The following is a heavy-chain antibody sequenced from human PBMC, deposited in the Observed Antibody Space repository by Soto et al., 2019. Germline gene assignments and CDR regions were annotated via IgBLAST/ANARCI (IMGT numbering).Heavy chain of an antibody. J-gene: IGHJ6*02. CDR3: ARADSGYAHGYYYYGMDV. CDR1: GFTFSSYS. D-gene: IGHD5-12*01. Sequence: EVQLVESGGGLVQPGGSKRLSCAASGFTFSSYSMSWVRQAPGKGLEWVSDISSSSSTIYYADSVKGRFTISRDNAKNSLYLQMNSLRAEDTAVYYCARADSGYAHGYYYYGMDVWGQGTTVTVSS. V-gene: IGHV3-48*01. CDR2: ISSSSSTI.